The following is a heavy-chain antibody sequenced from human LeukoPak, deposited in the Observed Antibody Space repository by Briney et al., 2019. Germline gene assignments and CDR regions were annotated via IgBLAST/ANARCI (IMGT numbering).Heavy chain of an antibody. Sequence: GGSLRLSCAASGFTFSNYWMHWVRQAPGKGLVWVSRLNADGNSITYADSVKGRFTISRDNSKNTLYLQMNSLRAEDTAVYYCARPTYYYGSGPYDYWGQGTLVTVSS. CDR1: GFTFSNYW. V-gene: IGHV3-74*01. CDR2: LNADGNSI. D-gene: IGHD3-10*01. J-gene: IGHJ4*02. CDR3: ARPTYYYGSGPYDY.